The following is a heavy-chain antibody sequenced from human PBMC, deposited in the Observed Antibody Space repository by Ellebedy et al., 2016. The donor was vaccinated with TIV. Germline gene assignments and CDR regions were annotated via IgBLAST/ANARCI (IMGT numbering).Heavy chain of an antibody. Sequence: GESLKISCVDSGLTFSSYWMSWVRQAPGRGLEWLANIKQDGSDKNYVDSVKGRFTISRDNAKKSLYLQMNSLGAEDTAVYYCARGRYCSSSSRGFLDYWGQGTLITVSS. V-gene: IGHV3-7*03. CDR1: GLTFSSYW. D-gene: IGHD2-2*01. CDR2: IKQDGSDK. CDR3: ARGRYCSSSSRGFLDY. J-gene: IGHJ4*02.